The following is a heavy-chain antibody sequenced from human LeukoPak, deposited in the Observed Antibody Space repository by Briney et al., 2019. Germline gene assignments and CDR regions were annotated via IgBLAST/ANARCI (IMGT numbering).Heavy chain of an antibody. D-gene: IGHD3-3*01. CDR2: TYYRSTWYN. CDR3: ARWRSGGDNCFDY. CDR1: GDSVSSNSVT. J-gene: IGHJ4*02. V-gene: IGHV6-1*01. Sequence: SQTLSLTCAISGDSVSSNSVTWNWIRQSPSRGLEWLGRTYYRSTWYNDYAVSVKSRITINSDTSKNHFSLHLNSVTPEDTAVYYCARWRSGGDNCFDYWGQGTLVTVSS.